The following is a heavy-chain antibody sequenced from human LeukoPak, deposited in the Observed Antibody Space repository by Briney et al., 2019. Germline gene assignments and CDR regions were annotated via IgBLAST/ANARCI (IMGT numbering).Heavy chain of an antibody. CDR2: IYPGDSDT. D-gene: IGHD3-3*01. V-gene: IGHV5-51*01. Sequence: SGESLKISCKGSGYRFTSYWIGWVRQMPGKGLEWMGIIYPGDSDTRYSPPFQGQVTISADKSISTAYLQWSSLKASDTAMYYCARWRVPRNYDFWSGYYPDNWFDPWGQGTLVTVSS. CDR1: GYRFTSYW. J-gene: IGHJ5*02. CDR3: ARWRVPRNYDFWSGYYPDNWFDP.